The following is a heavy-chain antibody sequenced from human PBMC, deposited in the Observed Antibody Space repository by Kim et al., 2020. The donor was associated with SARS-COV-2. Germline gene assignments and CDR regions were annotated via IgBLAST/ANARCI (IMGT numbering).Heavy chain of an antibody. CDR1: GGSISSYY. Sequence: SETLSLTCTVSGGSISSYYWSWIRQPPGKGLEWIGYIYYSGSTNYNPSLKSRVTISVDTSKNQFSLKLSSVTAADTAVYYCARAYYYYGSGSYYPNDAFDIWGQGTMVTVSS. V-gene: IGHV4-59*13. D-gene: IGHD3-10*01. CDR3: ARAYYYYGSGSYYPNDAFDI. CDR2: IYYSGST. J-gene: IGHJ3*02.